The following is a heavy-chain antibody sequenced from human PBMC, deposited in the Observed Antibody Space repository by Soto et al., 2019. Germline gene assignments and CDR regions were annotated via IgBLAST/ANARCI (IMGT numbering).Heavy chain of an antibody. CDR3: GKSPDFYYYGMDV. Sequence: GGSLRLSCAAPGFTFSVYAMTWVRQAPGKGLEWVSSISGSGANTYYADSVKGRFIISRDNSKNTVSLQMNSLRADDTAVYYCGKSPDFYYYGMDVWGQGTTVTVSS. V-gene: IGHV3-23*01. CDR2: ISGSGANT. J-gene: IGHJ6*02. CDR1: GFTFSVYA.